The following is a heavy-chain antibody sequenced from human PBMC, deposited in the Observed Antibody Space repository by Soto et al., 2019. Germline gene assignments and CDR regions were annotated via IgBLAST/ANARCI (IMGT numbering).Heavy chain of an antibody. V-gene: IGHV2-5*02. CDR1: GFSLDTWGVG. CDR2: IYWDDDK. J-gene: IGHJ4*02. CDR3: ARALGSWGSYYFDH. Sequence: QITLKESGPTLVRPTQTLTLTWTVTGFSLDTWGVGVGWIRQPPGKAPEWLALIYWDDDKRYSPSLKNRLTITKDTSKNQVVLTVTNIDSVDTVTYYCARALGSWGSYYFDHWGQGTLVTVSS. D-gene: IGHD3-16*01.